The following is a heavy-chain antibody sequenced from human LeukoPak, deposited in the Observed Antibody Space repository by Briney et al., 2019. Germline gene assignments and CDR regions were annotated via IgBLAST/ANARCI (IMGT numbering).Heavy chain of an antibody. J-gene: IGHJ4*02. CDR2: FDPEDGET. D-gene: IGHD2-2*02. CDR1: GYTLTELS. V-gene: IGHV1-24*01. CDR3: ATVAVVVVPAAIPGPYYFDY. Sequence: ASVKVSCKVSGYTLTELSMHWVRQAPGKGLEWMGGFDPEDGETIYAQKFQGRVTMTEDTSTDTAYMELSSLRSEDTAVYYCATVAVVVVPAAIPGPYYFDYWGQGTLVTVSS.